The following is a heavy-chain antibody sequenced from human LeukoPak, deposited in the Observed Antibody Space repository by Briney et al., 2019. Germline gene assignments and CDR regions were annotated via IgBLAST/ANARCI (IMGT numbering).Heavy chain of an antibody. Sequence: SETLSLTCTVSGGSISSHYWSWIRQPPGKGLEWIGYIYHSGSTNYNPSLKSRVTISVDTSKNQFSLELSSVTAADTAVYYCARGGWSLDYWGQGTLVTVSS. CDR2: IYHSGST. D-gene: IGHD6-19*01. J-gene: IGHJ4*02. CDR1: GGSISSHY. V-gene: IGHV4-59*11. CDR3: ARGGWSLDY.